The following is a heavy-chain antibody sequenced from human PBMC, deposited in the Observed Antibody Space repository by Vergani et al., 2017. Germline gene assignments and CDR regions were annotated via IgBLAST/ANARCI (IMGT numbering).Heavy chain of an antibody. CDR2: INHSGST. V-gene: IGHV4-34*01. CDR3: ARAYFFDY. CDR1: GGSFSGYY. J-gene: IGHJ4*02. Sequence: QVQLQQWGAGLLKPSETLSLTCAVYGGSFSGYYWSWIRQPPGKGLEWIGEINHSGSTNYNPSLTSRVTISVDTSKNQFSLKLSSVTAADTAVYYCARAYFFDYWGQGTLVTVSS. D-gene: IGHD3-10*01.